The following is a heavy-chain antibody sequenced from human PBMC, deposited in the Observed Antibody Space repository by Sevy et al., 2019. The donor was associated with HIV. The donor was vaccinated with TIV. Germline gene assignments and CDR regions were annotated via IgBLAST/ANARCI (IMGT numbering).Heavy chain of an antibody. CDR2: IYYSGST. Sequence: SETLSLTCTVSGGSISSSSYYWGWIRQPPGKGLEWIGSIYYSGSTYYNPSLKSRVTISVDTSKNQFSLKLGSVTAAETAVYYCARLGHCSGGSCYSKLDPWGQGTLVTVSS. V-gene: IGHV4-39*01. CDR1: GGSISSSSYY. CDR3: ARLGHCSGGSCYSKLDP. D-gene: IGHD2-15*01. J-gene: IGHJ5*02.